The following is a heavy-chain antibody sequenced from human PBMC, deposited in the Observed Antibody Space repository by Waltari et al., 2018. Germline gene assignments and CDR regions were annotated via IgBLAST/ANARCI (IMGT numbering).Heavy chain of an antibody. Sequence: EVQLVQSGAEVKQPGESLTISCKGSGYSFSTYWIAWVRQMPGKGLEWMVIIYPGDSDTRYSPSFQGQVTISADESTNTAYREWRSLKSSDIGMYYCARGHNWNPYYFDYWGQGTLVTVSS. CDR2: IYPGDSDT. J-gene: IGHJ4*02. CDR1: GYSFSTYW. V-gene: IGHV5-51*01. D-gene: IGHD1-1*01. CDR3: ARGHNWNPYYFDY.